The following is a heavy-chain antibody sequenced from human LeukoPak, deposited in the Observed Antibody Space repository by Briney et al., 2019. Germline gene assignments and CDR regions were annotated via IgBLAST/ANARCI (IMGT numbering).Heavy chain of an antibody. Sequence: GGSQRLFCAPSGFPFSRYWMHWVRQAPGKGLVWVSHINTDGRSTIYAHSVKGRFTISRDNAKNTLYLQMNSLRAEDTAVYYCARESSGWYLHGWWGPLDYWGQGTLVTVSS. V-gene: IGHV3-74*01. CDR1: GFPFSRYW. D-gene: IGHD6-19*01. CDR2: INTDGRST. J-gene: IGHJ4*02. CDR3: ARESSGWYLHGWWGPLDY.